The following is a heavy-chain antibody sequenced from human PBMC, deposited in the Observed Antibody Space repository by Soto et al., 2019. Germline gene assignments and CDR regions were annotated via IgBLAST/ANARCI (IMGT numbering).Heavy chain of an antibody. D-gene: IGHD2-2*01. CDR2: INLNDGGT. CDR1: EYSFGDYY. CDR3: VRDAPSHQSIFDL. J-gene: IGHJ4*02. V-gene: IGHV1-2*02. Sequence: GASVKVSCKTSEYSFGDYYLHWVRQAPEQGLEWMGWINLNDGGTNSPRKFQGRLTMTRDKSITTVYMKLSRLRSDDTAVYFCVRDAPSHQSIFDLWGPGTLVTVSS.